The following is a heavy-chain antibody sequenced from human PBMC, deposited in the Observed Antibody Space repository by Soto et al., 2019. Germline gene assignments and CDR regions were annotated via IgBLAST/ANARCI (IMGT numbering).Heavy chain of an antibody. Sequence: KGLEWVSGITNSGDTTYYADSVKGRFTISRDNSKDTLYLQMDSLRAEDTAVFFFQAEDGIRVFRSVSAFLLNRSSDL. D-gene: IGHD3-10*01. J-gene: IGHJ2*01. CDR3: QAEDGIRVFRSVSAFLLNRSSDL. CDR2: ITNSGDTT. V-gene: IGHV3-23*01.